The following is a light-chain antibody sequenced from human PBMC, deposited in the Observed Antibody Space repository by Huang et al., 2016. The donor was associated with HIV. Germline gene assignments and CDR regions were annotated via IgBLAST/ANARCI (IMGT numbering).Light chain of an antibody. CDR3: QQYGSSPPP. Sequence: EIMLTQSPGTLSLSPGERAALTCRASQSVGSNYLAWYQQKPGQAPRLLIFGASSRATCIPDRFSVSGSGTDFILTISRLEPEDFAEYYCQQYGSSPPPFGGGTKVEIK. CDR2: GAS. J-gene: IGKJ4*01. V-gene: IGKV3-20*01. CDR1: QSVGSNY.